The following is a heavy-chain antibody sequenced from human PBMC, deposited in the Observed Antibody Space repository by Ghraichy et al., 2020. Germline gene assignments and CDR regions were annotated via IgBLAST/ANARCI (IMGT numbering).Heavy chain of an antibody. V-gene: IGHV3-64D*06. CDR2: INNNGGTT. Sequence: GGSLRLSCSASGFTFSSYAMHWVRQAPGKGLEYVSAINNNGGTTYYADPVKGRFTISRDNSKNKLYLQMSSLGAEDTAVYYCVKDRGSSGWFSDYWGQGTLVTVSS. CDR3: VKDRGSSGWFSDY. J-gene: IGHJ4*02. CDR1: GFTFSSYA. D-gene: IGHD6-19*01.